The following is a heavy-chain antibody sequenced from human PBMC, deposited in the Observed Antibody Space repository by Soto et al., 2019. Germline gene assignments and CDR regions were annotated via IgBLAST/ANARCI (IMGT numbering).Heavy chain of an antibody. D-gene: IGHD3-16*01. CDR1: GGSISSGAYY. V-gene: IGHV4-30-4*01. J-gene: IGHJ4*02. CDR2: IYYSGST. CDR3: ARNPYDYVWGILTGIDY. Sequence: PSETLSLTCTVSGGSISSGAYYWSWIRQPPGKGLEWIGYIYYSGSTYYNPSLKSRVTISVDTSKNQFSLKLSSVTAADTAVYYCARNPYDYVWGILTGIDYWGQGTLVTVSS.